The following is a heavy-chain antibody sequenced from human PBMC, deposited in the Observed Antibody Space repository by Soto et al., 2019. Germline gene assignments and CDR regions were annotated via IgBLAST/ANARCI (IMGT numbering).Heavy chain of an antibody. V-gene: IGHV1-46*01. Sequence: QVQLVQSGAEVKKPGASVKVSCKASGYTFTSYYMHWVRQAPGQGLEWMGIINPSGGSTSYAQKFQGRVTMTRDTSTSTVYMELSRLRSEDTAVYYCVWAAATSMYYFDYWGQGTLVTVSS. CDR1: GYTFTSYY. CDR3: VWAAATSMYYFDY. CDR2: INPSGGST. J-gene: IGHJ4*02. D-gene: IGHD6-13*01.